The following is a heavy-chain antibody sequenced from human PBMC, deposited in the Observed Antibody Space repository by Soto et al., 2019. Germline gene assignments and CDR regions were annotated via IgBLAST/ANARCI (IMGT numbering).Heavy chain of an antibody. CDR2: IIPIFGTA. CDR1: GGTFSSYA. Sequence: SVKVSCKASGGTFSSYAISWVRQAPGQGLEWMGGIIPIFGTANYAQKFQGRVTITADKSTSTAYMELSSLGSEDTAVYYCARAGYCSSTSCYHWFDPWGQGTLVTVSS. D-gene: IGHD2-2*01. CDR3: ARAGYCSSTSCYHWFDP. V-gene: IGHV1-69*06. J-gene: IGHJ5*02.